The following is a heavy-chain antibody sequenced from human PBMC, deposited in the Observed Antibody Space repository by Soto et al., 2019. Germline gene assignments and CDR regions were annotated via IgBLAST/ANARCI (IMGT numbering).Heavy chain of an antibody. V-gene: IGHV3-48*02. D-gene: IGHD3-10*01. CDR2: ISSSSSTI. CDR1: GFTFSRYS. J-gene: IGHJ6*02. CDR3: ARSVWFGELLPSPYYYYGMDV. Sequence: GSLRLSCAASGFTFSRYSMNWVRQAPGKGLEWVSYISSSSSTIYYADSVKGRFTISRDNAKNSLYLQMNSLRDEDTAVYYCARSVWFGELLPSPYYYYGMDVWGQGT.